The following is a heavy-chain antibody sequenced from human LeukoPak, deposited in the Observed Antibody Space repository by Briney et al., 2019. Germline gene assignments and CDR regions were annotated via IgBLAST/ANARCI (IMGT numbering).Heavy chain of an antibody. Sequence: GGSLRLSCAASGFTFSTYAMNWVRQAPGKGLEWVAVISYDGSNKYYADSVKGRFTISRDNSKNTLYLQMNSLRAEDTAVYYCAIVAGVARWGQGTLVTVSS. V-gene: IGHV3-30*03. CDR2: ISYDGSNK. J-gene: IGHJ4*02. CDR1: GFTFSTYA. D-gene: IGHD3-3*01. CDR3: AIVAGVAR.